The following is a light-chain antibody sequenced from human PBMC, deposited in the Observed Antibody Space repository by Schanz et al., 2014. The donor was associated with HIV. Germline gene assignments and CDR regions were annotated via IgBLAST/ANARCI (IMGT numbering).Light chain of an antibody. CDR3: SSYAGNNNYV. J-gene: IGLJ1*01. CDR2: EVS. V-gene: IGLV2-23*02. Sequence: QSVLTQPASVSGSPGQSITISCTGTSSDVGSYNLVSWYQQHPGKAPKLMIYEVSKRPSGVSNRFSGSKSGNTASLTISGLQAEDEADYYCSSYAGNNNYVFGTGTKLTVL. CDR1: SSDVGSYNL.